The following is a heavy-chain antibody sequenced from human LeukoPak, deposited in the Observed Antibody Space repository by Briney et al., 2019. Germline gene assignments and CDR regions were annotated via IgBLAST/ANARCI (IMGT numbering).Heavy chain of an antibody. CDR2: IYYSGSA. Sequence: PSETLSLTCTVSGGSISSSSYYWGWIRQPPGKGLEGIGSIYYSGSAYYNPSLKSRVSISVDTSKNQFSLKLRSVTAADTAVYYCASPMAWAHNRRDSDYWGLGTLVTVSS. V-gene: IGHV4-39*07. D-gene: IGHD5-24*01. J-gene: IGHJ4*02. CDR3: ASPMAWAHNRRDSDY. CDR1: GGSISSSSYY.